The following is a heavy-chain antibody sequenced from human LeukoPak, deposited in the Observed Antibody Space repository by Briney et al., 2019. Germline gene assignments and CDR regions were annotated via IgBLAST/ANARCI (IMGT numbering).Heavy chain of an antibody. Sequence: SETLSLTCTVSGGSISSSSYYWGWIRQPPGKGLEWIGSIYYSGSTYYNPSLKSRATISVDTSKNQFSLKLSSVTAADTAVYYCARVVIPGIAAAVGYYWGQGTLVTVSS. V-gene: IGHV4-39*07. D-gene: IGHD6-13*01. J-gene: IGHJ4*02. CDR1: GGSISSSSYY. CDR2: IYYSGST. CDR3: ARVVIPGIAAAVGYY.